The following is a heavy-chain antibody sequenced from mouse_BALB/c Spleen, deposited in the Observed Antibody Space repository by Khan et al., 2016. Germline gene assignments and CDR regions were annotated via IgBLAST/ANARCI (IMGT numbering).Heavy chain of an antibody. CDR1: GYSITSDYA. D-gene: IGHD1-2*01. CDR2: IRYSGST. J-gene: IGHJ1*01. V-gene: IGHV3-2*02. Sequence: EVQLQESGPGLVKPSQSLSLTCTVTGYSITSDYAWNWIRQFPGNKLEWMGYIRYSGSTTYHPSLKSRISITRDTSKNQFFLQLYSVTTEDTATDYCTRSPTATRYFDVWGAGTTVTVSS. CDR3: TRSPTATRYFDV.